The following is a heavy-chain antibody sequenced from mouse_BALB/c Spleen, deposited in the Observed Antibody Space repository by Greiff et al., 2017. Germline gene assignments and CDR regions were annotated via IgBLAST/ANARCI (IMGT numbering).Heavy chain of an antibody. V-gene: IGHV1-14*01. CDR2: INPYNDGT. CDR1: GYTFTSYV. Sequence: EVQLQQSGPELVKPGASVKMSCKASGYTFTSYVMHWVKQKPGQGLEWIGDINPYNDGTKYNEKFKGKATLTSDKSSSTAYMELSSLTSEDSAVYCCARGGNYYGRRMDYWGQGTSVTVSA. CDR3: ARGGNYYGRRMDY. J-gene: IGHJ4*01. D-gene: IGHD1-1*01.